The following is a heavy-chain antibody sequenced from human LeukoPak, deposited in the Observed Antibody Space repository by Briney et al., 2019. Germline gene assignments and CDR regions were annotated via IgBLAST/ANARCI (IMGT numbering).Heavy chain of an antibody. J-gene: IGHJ5*02. Sequence: PSETLSLTCAVYGGSFSGYYWSWIRQPPGKGLEWIGEINHSGSTNYNPSLKSRVTISVDTSKNQFSLKLSSVTAADTAVYYCARRPRATYYYGSRSNWFDPWGQGTLVTVSS. CDR1: GGSFSGYY. D-gene: IGHD3-10*01. V-gene: IGHV4-34*01. CDR2: INHSGST. CDR3: ARRPRATYYYGSRSNWFDP.